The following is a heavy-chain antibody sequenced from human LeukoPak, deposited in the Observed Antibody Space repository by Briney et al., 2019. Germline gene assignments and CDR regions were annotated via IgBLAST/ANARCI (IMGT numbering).Heavy chain of an antibody. J-gene: IGHJ4*02. Sequence: PSETLSLTCAVYGGSFSGYYWSWIRQPPGKGLEWIGEINHSGSTNYNPSLMSRVTISVDTSKNQFSLKLSSVTAADTAVYYCARSQWRTAMAPLPDYWGQGTLVTVSS. D-gene: IGHD5-18*01. CDR2: INHSGST. CDR1: GGSFSGYY. CDR3: ARSQWRTAMAPLPDY. V-gene: IGHV4-34*01.